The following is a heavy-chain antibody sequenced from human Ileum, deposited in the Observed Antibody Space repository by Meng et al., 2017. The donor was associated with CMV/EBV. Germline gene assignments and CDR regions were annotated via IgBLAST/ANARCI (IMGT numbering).Heavy chain of an antibody. D-gene: IGHD6-13*01. CDR3: TGGTGWSSNR. CDR2: IKQDGSQK. V-gene: IGHV3-7*04. J-gene: IGHJ1*01. CDR1: GFTFSDYW. Sequence: GGSLRLSCEVSGFTFSDYWMNWVRQAPGKGLEWVANIKQDGSQKFYVDPVKGRFIISRDNSKNSLYLEMNNLRAEDTAVYYCTGGTGWSSNRWGQGTLVTVSS.